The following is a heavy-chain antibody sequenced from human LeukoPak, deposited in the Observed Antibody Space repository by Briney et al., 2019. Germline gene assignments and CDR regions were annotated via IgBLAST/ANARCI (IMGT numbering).Heavy chain of an antibody. V-gene: IGHV1-24*01. D-gene: IGHD5-18*01. Sequence: ASVTVSCKVSGYTLTELSMHWVRQAPGKGLEWVGGFDPEDGETIYAQKFQGRVTMTEDTSTDTAYMELSSLRSEDTAVYYCATVDTAMVFDAFDIWGQGTMVTVSS. CDR2: FDPEDGET. J-gene: IGHJ3*02. CDR3: ATVDTAMVFDAFDI. CDR1: GYTLTELS.